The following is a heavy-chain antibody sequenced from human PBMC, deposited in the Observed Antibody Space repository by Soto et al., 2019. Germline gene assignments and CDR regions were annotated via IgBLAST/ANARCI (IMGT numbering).Heavy chain of an antibody. J-gene: IGHJ4*02. CDR1: GGSISSSNW. CDR3: ARGSDYDSHTYDY. D-gene: IGHD5-12*01. Sequence: PSETLSLTCAVSGGSISSSNWWSWVRQPPGKGLEWIGEIYYSGSTNYNPSLKSRVTISVDKSKNQFSLKLSSVTAADTAVYYCARGSDYDSHTYDYWGQGNAVTVSS. V-gene: IGHV4-4*02. CDR2: IYYSGST.